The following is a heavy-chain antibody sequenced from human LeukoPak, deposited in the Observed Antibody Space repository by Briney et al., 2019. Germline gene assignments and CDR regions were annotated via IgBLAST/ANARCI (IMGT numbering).Heavy chain of an antibody. Sequence: ASVKVSCEASGYTFTGYYMHWVRQAPGQGLEWMGWINPNSGGTNYAQKFQGWVTMTRDTSISTAYMELSRLRSDDTAVYYCARSLIAVAGTEFDYWGQGTLVTVSS. CDR3: ARSLIAVAGTEFDY. D-gene: IGHD6-19*01. V-gene: IGHV1-2*04. CDR1: GYTFTGYY. CDR2: INPNSGGT. J-gene: IGHJ4*02.